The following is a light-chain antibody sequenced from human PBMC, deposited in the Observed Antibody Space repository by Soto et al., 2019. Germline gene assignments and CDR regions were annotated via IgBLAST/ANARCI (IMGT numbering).Light chain of an antibody. CDR3: QQGDSFPFT. V-gene: IGKV1-12*01. Sequence: DIQMTQSPSSVSASVGDTVTITCRASQDISSWVAWYQQKPGKAPKFLISAASSLQSGVPTRFSGSGSGTDFTLIISGLQPEDFATYFCQQGDSFPFTFGGGTKVEIK. CDR2: AAS. CDR1: QDISSW. J-gene: IGKJ4*01.